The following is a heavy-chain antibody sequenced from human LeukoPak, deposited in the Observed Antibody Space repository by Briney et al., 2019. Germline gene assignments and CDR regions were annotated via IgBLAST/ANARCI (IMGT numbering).Heavy chain of an antibody. V-gene: IGHV3-49*04. CDR3: ARGAFEYDTSGYYYTFDY. D-gene: IGHD3-22*01. CDR2: IGSKTSGGTT. Sequence: GGSLRLSCTTSGFTFGDYAMTWVRQAPGKGLEWLGYIGSKTSGGTTDYAASVKGRFTISRDDSKSIAYLQMNTLKTEDTAIYYCARGAFEYDTSGYYYTFDYWGQGSLVTVSS. J-gene: IGHJ4*02. CDR1: GFTFGDYA.